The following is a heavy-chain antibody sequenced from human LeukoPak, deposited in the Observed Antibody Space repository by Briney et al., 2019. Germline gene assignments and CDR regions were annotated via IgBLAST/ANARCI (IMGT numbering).Heavy chain of an antibody. Sequence: PSETLSHMRAVYGGAFSGYYWSWIRQPPGKGLEWIGYIYYSGSTYYNPSLKSRVTISVDTSKNQFSLKLSSVTAADTAVYYCARAAIVGASTYGMDVWGQGTTVTVSS. J-gene: IGHJ6*02. CDR3: ARAAIVGASTYGMDV. V-gene: IGHV4-34*09. CDR1: GGAFSGYY. D-gene: IGHD1-26*01. CDR2: IYYSGST.